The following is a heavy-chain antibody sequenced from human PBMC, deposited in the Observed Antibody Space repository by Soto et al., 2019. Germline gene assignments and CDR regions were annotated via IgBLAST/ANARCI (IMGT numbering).Heavy chain of an antibody. CDR3: AGPGRGIVPRHDY. D-gene: IGHD2-2*01. J-gene: IGHJ4*02. CDR1: GFTFSSYS. V-gene: IGHV3-21*01. CDR2: ISSSSSYI. Sequence: GGSLRLSCAASGFTFSSYSMNWVRQAPGKGLEWVSSISSSSSYIYYADSVKGRFTISRDNAKNSLYLQMNSLRAEDTAVYYCAGPGRGIVPRHDYWGQGTLVTVSS.